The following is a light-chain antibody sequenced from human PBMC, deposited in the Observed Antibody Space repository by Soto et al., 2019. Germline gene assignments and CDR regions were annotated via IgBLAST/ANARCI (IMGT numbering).Light chain of an antibody. CDR2: GAT. V-gene: IGKV1D-12*01. Sequence: DVQVTQSPSFVSASVGDRVTITCRASQGIGTWLAWYQQKPGKAPSLLIYGATDLQSGVPSRFSGSGLGTHFSLTIFSMQPEDIATYYGQQTNSFPITCGQGTRLEI. CDR3: QQTNSFPIT. J-gene: IGKJ5*01. CDR1: QGIGTW.